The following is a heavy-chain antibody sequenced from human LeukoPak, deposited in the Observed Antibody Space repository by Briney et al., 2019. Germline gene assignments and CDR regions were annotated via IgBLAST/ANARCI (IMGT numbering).Heavy chain of an antibody. J-gene: IGHJ3*02. Sequence: ASVKVSCKASGYTFTGYYMHWVRQAPGQGLEGMGWINPNSGGTNYAQKFQGWVTMTRDTSISTAYMELSRLRSDDTAVYYCARGGIYSSSWYGFTDAFDIWGQGTMVTVSS. CDR2: INPNSGGT. CDR1: GYTFTGYY. D-gene: IGHD6-13*01. V-gene: IGHV1-2*04. CDR3: ARGGIYSSSWYGFTDAFDI.